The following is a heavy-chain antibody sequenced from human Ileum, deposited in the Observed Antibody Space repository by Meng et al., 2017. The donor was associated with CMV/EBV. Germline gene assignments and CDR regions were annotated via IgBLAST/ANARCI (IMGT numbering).Heavy chain of an antibody. D-gene: IGHD3-22*01. J-gene: IGHJ4*01. V-gene: IGHV3-23*01. CDR1: GFTCAAYG. CDR2: TSGNSGDT. CDR3: TRAASGFFSSLDY. Sequence: AASGFTCAAYGMGWVRQATGKGLEWVSVTSGNSGDTYHADYVKGRFSISRDNSKNTLYLQMTSLRAEDTAVYHCTRAASGFFSSLDYWGQGTLVTVSS.